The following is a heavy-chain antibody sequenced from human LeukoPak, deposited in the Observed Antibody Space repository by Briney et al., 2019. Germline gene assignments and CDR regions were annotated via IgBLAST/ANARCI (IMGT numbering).Heavy chain of an antibody. CDR3: ARAAGTRGRFDP. D-gene: IGHD6-13*01. Sequence: SETLSLTCTVSGGSISSYYGSWIRQSPGKGLEWIGYISYSGSTNYNPSLKSRVTISVDTSKNQFSLRLSSVTAADTAVYYCARAAGTRGRFDPWGQGTQVTVSS. V-gene: IGHV4-59*13. J-gene: IGHJ5*02. CDR1: GGSISSYY. CDR2: ISYSGST.